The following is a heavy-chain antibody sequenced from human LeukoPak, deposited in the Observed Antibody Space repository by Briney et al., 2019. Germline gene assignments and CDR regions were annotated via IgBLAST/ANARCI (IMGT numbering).Heavy chain of an antibody. CDR3: ARWRTARTGFDY. V-gene: IGHV4-39*01. CDR1: GGSISSNSYY. J-gene: IGHJ4*02. D-gene: IGHD3/OR15-3a*01. CDR2: IYYSGSP. Sequence: SETLSLTCTVSGGSISSNSYYWGWIRQPPGKGLEWIGSIYYSGSPYYNPSLKSRVTISVDTSKNQFSLKVISVTAADTAVYYCARWRTARTGFDYWGQRTLVTVSS.